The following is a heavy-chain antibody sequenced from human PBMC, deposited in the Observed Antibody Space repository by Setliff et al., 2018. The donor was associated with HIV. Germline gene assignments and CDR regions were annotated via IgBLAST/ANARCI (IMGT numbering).Heavy chain of an antibody. J-gene: IGHJ2*01. CDR3: AKELYSSSGALTSENWYFDL. CDR2: INDDGTNT. D-gene: IGHD6-13*01. CDR1: GFTFSTYW. V-gene: IGHV3-74*01. Sequence: LRLSCAASGFTFSTYWMHWVRQAPGKGLVWVSRINDDGTNTTYADSVKGRFTISRDNAKNSLYLQMNSLRAEDTALYYCAKELYSSSGALTSENWYFDLWGRGTLVTVS.